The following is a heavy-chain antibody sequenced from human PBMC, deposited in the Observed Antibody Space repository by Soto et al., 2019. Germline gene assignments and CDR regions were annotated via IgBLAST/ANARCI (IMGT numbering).Heavy chain of an antibody. CDR2: IYYSGST. CDR3: ARTGYSSSWFDFHY. Sequence: SETLSLTCSVSGGSISSYYWSWIRQPPGKGLEWIGYIYYSGSTTYNPYLKSRVTMTRNTSISTAYMELSSLRSEDTDVYYCARTGYSSSWFDFHYWGQGTLVTVSS. D-gene: IGHD6-13*01. V-gene: IGHV4-59*01. CDR1: GGSISSYY. J-gene: IGHJ4*02.